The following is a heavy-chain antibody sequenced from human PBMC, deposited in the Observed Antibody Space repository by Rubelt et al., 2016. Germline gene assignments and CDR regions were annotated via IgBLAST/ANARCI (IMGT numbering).Heavy chain of an antibody. CDR2: IWYDGSNK. J-gene: IGHJ4*02. V-gene: IGHV3-33*08. CDR1: GFTFSSYG. Sequence: VQLLESGGGLVQPGGSLRLSCAASGFTFSSYGMHWVRQAPGKGLEWVAVIWYDGSNKYYADSVKGRFTISRDNSKNTLYLQMNSLRAEDTAVYYCASAQWELHYFDYWGQGTLVTVSS. D-gene: IGHD1-26*01. CDR3: ASAQWELHYFDY.